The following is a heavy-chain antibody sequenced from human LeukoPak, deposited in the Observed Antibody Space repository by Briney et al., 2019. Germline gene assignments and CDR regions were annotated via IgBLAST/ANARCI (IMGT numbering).Heavy chain of an antibody. J-gene: IGHJ5*02. D-gene: IGHD6-13*01. CDR1: GFTFSSYS. CDR2: ISSSSSYI. CDR3: ARDGVVAAAGGWFDP. V-gene: IGHV3-21*01. Sequence: GGSLRLSCAASGFTFSSYSMNWVRQAPGKGLEWVSSISSSSSYIYYADSVKGRFTISRDNAKNSLYPQMNSLRAEDTAVYYCARDGVVAAAGGWFDPWGQGTLVTVSS.